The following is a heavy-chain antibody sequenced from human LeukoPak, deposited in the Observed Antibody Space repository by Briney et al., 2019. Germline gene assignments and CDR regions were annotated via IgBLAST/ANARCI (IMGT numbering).Heavy chain of an antibody. CDR1: GGSFSGYY. CDR3: ARLSGGGAAADY. V-gene: IGHV4-34*01. J-gene: IGHJ4*02. D-gene: IGHD6-13*01. Sequence: PSETLSLTCAVYGGSFSGYYWSWIRQPPGKGLEWIGEINHSGSTNYNPSLKSRVTISVDTSKNQFSLKLSSVTAADTAVYYCARLSGGGAAADYWGQGTLVTVSS. CDR2: INHSGST.